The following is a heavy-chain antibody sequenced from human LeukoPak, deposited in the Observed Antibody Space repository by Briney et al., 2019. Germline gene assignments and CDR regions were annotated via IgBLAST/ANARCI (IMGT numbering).Heavy chain of an antibody. CDR1: GGSISSSSYY. J-gene: IGHJ4*02. CDR3: ARVYSSGWYYFDY. Sequence: SETLSLTCTVSGGSISSSSYYWGWIRQPPGKGLEWIGSIYYSGSTYYNPSLKSRVTISVDTSKNQFSLKLSSVTAADTALYYCARVYSSGWYYFDYWGQGTLVTVSS. CDR2: IYYSGST. D-gene: IGHD6-19*01. V-gene: IGHV4-39*07.